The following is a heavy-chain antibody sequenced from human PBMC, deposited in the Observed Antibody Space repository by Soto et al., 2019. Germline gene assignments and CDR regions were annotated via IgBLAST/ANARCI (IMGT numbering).Heavy chain of an antibody. CDR2: INHSGST. J-gene: IGHJ4*02. Sequence: SETLSLTCAVYGGSFSGFYWGWIRPPPGKGLEWIGEINHSGSTNYNPSLKSRVTISVDTSKNQFSLKLSSVTAADTAVYYCARGVYERGFGFDYWGQGTLVTVSS. V-gene: IGHV4-34*01. D-gene: IGHD3-10*01. CDR1: GGSFSGFY. CDR3: ARGVYERGFGFDY.